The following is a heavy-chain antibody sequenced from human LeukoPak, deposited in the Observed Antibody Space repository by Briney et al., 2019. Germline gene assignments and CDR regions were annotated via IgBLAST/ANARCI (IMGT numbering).Heavy chain of an antibody. CDR1: GCSISSGGYS. CDR3: ARQYYYDSSGYEPGIAFDI. CDR2: IYYSGST. D-gene: IGHD3-22*01. J-gene: IGHJ3*02. Sequence: PSQTLSLTCAVSGCSISSGGYSWSWIRQPPGQGLEWIGYIYYSGSTYYNPSLKSRVTISVDTSKNQYTLKLSPVPATDRAVYYCARQYYYDSSGYEPGIAFDIWGQGTMVTVSS. V-gene: IGHV4-30-2*05.